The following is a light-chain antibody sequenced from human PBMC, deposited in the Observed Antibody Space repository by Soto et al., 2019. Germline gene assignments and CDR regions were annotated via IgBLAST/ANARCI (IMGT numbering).Light chain of an antibody. CDR3: QQSYSTPGT. CDR2: GAS. Sequence: VLTQSPATLSLSPGERATVSCSASQSVSSIYLAWYQQKPGQAPRLLIYGASTRATGIPARFSGSGSGTEFTLTISSLQPEDFATYYCQQSYSTPGTFGQGTKVDIK. J-gene: IGKJ1*01. V-gene: IGKV3D-7*01. CDR1: QSVSSIY.